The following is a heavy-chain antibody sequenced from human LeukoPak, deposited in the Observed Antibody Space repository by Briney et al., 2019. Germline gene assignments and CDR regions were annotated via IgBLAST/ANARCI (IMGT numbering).Heavy chain of an antibody. Sequence: SGTSLRLSCEGSGFIFSDYGIHWVRQAPGKGLEWVAVISYDGSNKNYADSVEGRFTISRDNSKNTLYLQMNSLRAEDTAVYYCAKDLAGSGCDYWGQGTLVTVSS. CDR2: ISYDGSNK. CDR3: AKDLAGSGCDY. V-gene: IGHV3-30*18. CDR1: GFIFSDYG. J-gene: IGHJ4*02. D-gene: IGHD6-19*01.